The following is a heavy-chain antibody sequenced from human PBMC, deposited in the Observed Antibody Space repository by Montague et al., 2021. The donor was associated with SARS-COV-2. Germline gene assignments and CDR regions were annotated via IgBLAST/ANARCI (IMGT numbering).Heavy chain of an antibody. Sequence: CAISGDSVSSNSATWHWIRQSPSRGLEWLGRTYYRSRWSNDYAVSVRIRIIINPDTSTNQFSLHLSSVTPEDTAVYFCARERWAVGVSFDYWGQGTLVTVSS. D-gene: IGHD6-19*01. CDR3: ARERWAVGVSFDY. J-gene: IGHJ4*02. V-gene: IGHV6-1*01. CDR1: GDSVSSNSAT. CDR2: TYYRSRWSN.